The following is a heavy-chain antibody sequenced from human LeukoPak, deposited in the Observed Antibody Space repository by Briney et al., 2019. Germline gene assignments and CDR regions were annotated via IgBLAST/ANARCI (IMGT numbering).Heavy chain of an antibody. J-gene: IGHJ6*03. Sequence: SETLSLTCTVSGGSISSYYWSWIREPPGKGLEWIGYIYYSGSTNYNPSLKSRVTISVDTSKNQFSLKLSSVTAADTAVYYCARLHYDFWGVNYYYYMDVWGKGTTVTVSS. CDR3: ARLHYDFWGVNYYYYMDV. V-gene: IGHV4-59*01. CDR1: GGSISSYY. D-gene: IGHD3-3*01. CDR2: IYYSGST.